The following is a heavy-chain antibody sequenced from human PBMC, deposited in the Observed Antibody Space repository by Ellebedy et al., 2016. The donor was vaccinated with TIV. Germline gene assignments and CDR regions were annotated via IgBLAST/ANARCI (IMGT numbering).Heavy chain of an antibody. CDR1: GGSISSGDSY. CDR2: IYYSGST. Sequence: SETLSLXXSVSGGSISSGDSYWSWIRQPPGKGLEWIGYIYYSGSTNYNPSLKSRVTISVDTSKNQFSLKLGSVTAADTAAYYCARDPFDSAGVDAFDIWGQGTMVTVSS. J-gene: IGHJ3*02. D-gene: IGHD2-15*01. CDR3: ARDPFDSAGVDAFDI. V-gene: IGHV4-30-4*01.